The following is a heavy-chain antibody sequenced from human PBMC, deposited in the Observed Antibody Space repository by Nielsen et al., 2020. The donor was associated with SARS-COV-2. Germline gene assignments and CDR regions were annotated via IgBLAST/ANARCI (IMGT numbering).Heavy chain of an antibody. CDR2: ISYDGSNK. J-gene: IGHJ4*02. Sequence: GGSLRLSCAASGFTFSSYGMHWVRQAPGKGLEWVAVISYDGSNKYYADSVKGRFTISRDNSKNTLYLQMNSLRAEDTAVYYCARERYSYGSRSFDYWGQGTLVTVSS. CDR3: ARERYSYGSRSFDY. CDR1: GFTFSSYG. D-gene: IGHD5-18*01. V-gene: IGHV3-33*05.